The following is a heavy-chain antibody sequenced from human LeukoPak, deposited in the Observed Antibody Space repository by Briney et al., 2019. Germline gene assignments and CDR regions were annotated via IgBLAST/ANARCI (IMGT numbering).Heavy chain of an antibody. CDR1: GFTFSSYA. CDR2: ISYDGSNK. Sequence: PGRSLRLSCAASGFTFSSYAMHWVRQAPGKGLEWVAVISYDGSNKYYADSVKGRFTISRDNSKNTLYLQMNSLRAEDTAVYYCAKDRYSYAIEYSDSWGQGTLVTVSS. J-gene: IGHJ4*02. D-gene: IGHD5-18*01. V-gene: IGHV3-30-3*01. CDR3: AKDRYSYAIEYSDS.